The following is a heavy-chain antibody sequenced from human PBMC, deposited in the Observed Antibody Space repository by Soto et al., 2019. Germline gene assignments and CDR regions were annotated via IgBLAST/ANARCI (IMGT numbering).Heavy chain of an antibody. D-gene: IGHD6-19*01. Sequence: PGGSLRLSCAASGFTFSSYGMHWVRQAPGKGLEWVAVISYDGSNKYYADSVKGRFTISRDDSKNTLYLQMNSLRAEDTAVYYCAKEPGTRQWLPTLGNWFDPWGQGTLVTVSS. CDR2: ISYDGSNK. J-gene: IGHJ5*02. CDR1: GFTFSSYG. V-gene: IGHV3-30*18. CDR3: AKEPGTRQWLPTLGNWFDP.